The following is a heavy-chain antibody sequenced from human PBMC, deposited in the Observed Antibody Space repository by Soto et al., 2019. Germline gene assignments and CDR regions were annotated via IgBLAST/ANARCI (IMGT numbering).Heavy chain of an antibody. CDR1: GYTFFTYD. CDR2: ISTYSGDT. CDR3: ARHHGPTTSENWFDP. D-gene: IGHD5-12*01. J-gene: IGHJ5*02. V-gene: IGHV1-18*01. Sequence: GASVKVSCKASGYTFFTYDISWVRQAPGQGLEWMGWISTYSGDTKYAQKFQCRVTMTTDTSTTTAYLELRSLRSDDTAVYYCARHHGPTTSENWFDPWGQGTLVTVSS.